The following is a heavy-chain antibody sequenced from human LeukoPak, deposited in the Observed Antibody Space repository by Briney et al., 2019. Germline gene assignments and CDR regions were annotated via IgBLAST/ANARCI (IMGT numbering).Heavy chain of an antibody. V-gene: IGHV4-59*01. CDR3: ARMGHYDILTGYGDNWFHS. CDR2: IYYSGNT. Sequence: PSETLSLTCTVSGGSIRRDYWSWIRQPPGKGLEWIGYIYYSGNTHYTGNTNYNPSLQSRVTISLDTSRNQFSLKMRSVTAADTAVYYCARMGHYDILTGYGDNWFHSWGQGTLVTVSS. D-gene: IGHD3-9*01. J-gene: IGHJ5*01. CDR1: GGSIRRDY.